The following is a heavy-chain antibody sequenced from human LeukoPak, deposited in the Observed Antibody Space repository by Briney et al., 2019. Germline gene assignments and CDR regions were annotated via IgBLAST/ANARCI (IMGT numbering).Heavy chain of an antibody. J-gene: IGHJ5*02. CDR2: IYPGDSDT. Sequence: GESLKISCKGSGCSFTNYWIGWVRQMPGKGLEWMGIIYPGDSDTRYSPSFQGQVTISADKSISTAYLQWSSLKASDTAMYYCARTGGAEIWFGELYGPNWFDPWGQGTLVTVSS. V-gene: IGHV5-51*01. CDR3: ARTGGAEIWFGELYGPNWFDP. D-gene: IGHD3-10*01. CDR1: GCSFTNYW.